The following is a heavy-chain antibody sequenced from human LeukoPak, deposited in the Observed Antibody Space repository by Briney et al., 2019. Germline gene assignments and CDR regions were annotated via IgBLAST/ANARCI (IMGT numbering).Heavy chain of an antibody. CDR1: GYTFTSYY. V-gene: IGHV1-2*02. CDR3: ARESGSYPYDY. J-gene: IGHJ4*02. D-gene: IGHD1-26*01. CDR2: INPNSGGT. Sequence: GAPVKVSCKASGYTFTSYYMHWVRQAPGQGLEWMGWINPNSGGTNYAQKFQGRVTMTRDTSISTAYMELSRLRSDDTAVYYCARESGSYPYDYWGQGTLVTVSS.